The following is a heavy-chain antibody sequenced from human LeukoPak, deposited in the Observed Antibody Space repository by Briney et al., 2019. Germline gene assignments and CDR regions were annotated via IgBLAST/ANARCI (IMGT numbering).Heavy chain of an antibody. Sequence: SETLSLTCTVSGGSISSSSYYWGWIRQPPGKGLEWIGSIYYSGSTYYNPSLKSRVTISVDSSKNQFSLKLSSVTAADTAVYYCARHKRQQLAIYYYYYMDVWGKGTTVTISS. J-gene: IGHJ6*03. CDR2: IYYSGST. V-gene: IGHV4-39*01. D-gene: IGHD6-13*01. CDR3: ARHKRQQLAIYYYYYMDV. CDR1: GGSISSSSYY.